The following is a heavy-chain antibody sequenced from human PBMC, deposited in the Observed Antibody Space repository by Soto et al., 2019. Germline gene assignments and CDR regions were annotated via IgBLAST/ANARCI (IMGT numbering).Heavy chain of an antibody. CDR1: GGSLNNYY. J-gene: IGHJ4*02. V-gene: IGHV4-4*07. Sequence: SETLSLTCTVSGGSLNNYYWSWIRQPAGKGLEWIGRIYTVGSTNYNPSLKSRVTMSIDTSKNQFSLRLTSVTAADTAVYYCARSPLTHSYAQFDSWGQGSLVTVSS. CDR3: ARSPLTHSYAQFDS. CDR2: IYTVGST. D-gene: IGHD3-16*01.